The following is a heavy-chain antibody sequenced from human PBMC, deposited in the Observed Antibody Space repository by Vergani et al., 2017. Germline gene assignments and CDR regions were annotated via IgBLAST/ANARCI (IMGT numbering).Heavy chain of an antibody. Sequence: EVQLVESGGGLVQPGRSLRLSCAASGFTFDDYAMHWVRQAPGKGLEWVSGISWNSGSIGYADSVKGRFTISRDNAKNSLYLQMNSLRAEDTAVYYCARDRVVVSHQGWVRGGEKPYYYYGMDVWGQGTTVTVSS. J-gene: IGHJ6*02. V-gene: IGHV3-9*01. CDR2: ISWNSGSI. CDR3: ARDRVVVSHQGWVRGGEKPYYYYGMDV. D-gene: IGHD3-22*01. CDR1: GFTFDDYA.